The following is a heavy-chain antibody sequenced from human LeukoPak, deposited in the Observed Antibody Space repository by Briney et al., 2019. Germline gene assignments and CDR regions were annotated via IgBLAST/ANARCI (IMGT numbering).Heavy chain of an antibody. J-gene: IGHJ6*03. Sequence: ASVKVSCKASGYTYTSYGFSWVRQAPGQGLEWLGWINPNSGGTNYAQKFQGRVTMTRDTSISTAYMELSRLRSDDTAVYYCARDESYSNPYYYYYYMDVWGKGTTVTVSS. V-gene: IGHV1-2*02. CDR3: ARDESYSNPYYYYYYMDV. CDR1: GYTYTSYG. D-gene: IGHD4-11*01. CDR2: INPNSGGT.